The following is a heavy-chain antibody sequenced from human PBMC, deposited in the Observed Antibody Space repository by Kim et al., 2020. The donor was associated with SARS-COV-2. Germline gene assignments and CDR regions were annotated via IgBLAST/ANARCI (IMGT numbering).Heavy chain of an antibody. Sequence: GGSLRLSCAASGFTFSSYGMHWVRQAPGKGLEWVAVIWYDGSNKYYADSVKGRFTISRDNSKNTLYLQMNSLRAEDTAVYYCARDTHYVVRYYGMDVWGQGTTVTVSS. CDR3: ARDTHYVVRYYGMDV. CDR1: GFTFSSYG. V-gene: IGHV3-33*01. D-gene: IGHD4-17*01. J-gene: IGHJ6*02. CDR2: IWYDGSNK.